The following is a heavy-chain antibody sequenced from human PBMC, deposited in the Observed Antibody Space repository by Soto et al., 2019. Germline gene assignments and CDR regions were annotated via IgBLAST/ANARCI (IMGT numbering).Heavy chain of an antibody. D-gene: IGHD5-18*01. Sequence: GGSLRLSCAASGFTFSSYGMHWVRQAPGKGLEWVAVISYDGSNKYYADSVKGRFTISRDNSKNTLYLQMNSLRAEDTAVYYCANPGYSYGYFVDYWGQGTLVTVSS. CDR2: ISYDGSNK. CDR1: GFTFSSYG. CDR3: ANPGYSYGYFVDY. J-gene: IGHJ4*02. V-gene: IGHV3-30*18.